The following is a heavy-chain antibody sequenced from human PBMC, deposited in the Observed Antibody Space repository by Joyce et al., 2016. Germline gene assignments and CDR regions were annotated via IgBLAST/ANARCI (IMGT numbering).Heavy chain of an antibody. V-gene: IGHV4-31*11. J-gene: IGHJ4*02. CDR2: SNYSGNT. Sequence: QVQLQESGPGLVQPSQTLSLTCGVSGGSISDGGYYWSWIRQRPGQGLEWIWYSNYSGNTYYNPSLKSRLTISIDRSKNQCSLRLTSVTAADTAVYYCARVPLSSAFDYWGQGILVTVSS. CDR1: GGSISDGGYY. D-gene: IGHD1-26*01. CDR3: ARVPLSSAFDY.